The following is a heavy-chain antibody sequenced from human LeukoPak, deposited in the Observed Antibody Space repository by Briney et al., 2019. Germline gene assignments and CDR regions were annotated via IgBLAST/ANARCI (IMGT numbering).Heavy chain of an antibody. CDR3: ASYSSGWPTSYYWYFDL. CDR2: IIPIFGTA. D-gene: IGHD6-19*01. Sequence: SVKVSCKASGYTFTGYYMHWVRQAPGQGLEWMGGIIPIFGTANYAQKFQGRVTITTDESTSTAYMELSSLRSEDTAVYYCASYSSGWPTSYYWYFDLWGRGTLVTVSS. V-gene: IGHV1-69*05. CDR1: GYTFTGYY. J-gene: IGHJ2*01.